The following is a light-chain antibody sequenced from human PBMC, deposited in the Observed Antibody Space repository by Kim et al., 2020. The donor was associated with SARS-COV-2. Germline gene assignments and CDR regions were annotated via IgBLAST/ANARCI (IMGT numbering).Light chain of an antibody. V-gene: IGLV3-1*01. J-gene: IGLJ2*01. CDR3: QAWDSSYVV. CDR1: KLGDKY. Sequence: SYELTQPPSVSVSPGQTASITCSGDKLGDKYACWYQQKPGQSPVLVIYEDSKRPSGIPERFSGSNSGNTATLTISGTQATDEADYYCQAWDSSYVVFGGGTQLTVL. CDR2: EDS.